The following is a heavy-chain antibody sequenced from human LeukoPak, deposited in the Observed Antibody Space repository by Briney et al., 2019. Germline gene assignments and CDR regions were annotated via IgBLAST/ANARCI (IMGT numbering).Heavy chain of an antibody. Sequence: SETLSLTCTVSGGSIDRGDYYWGWVRQPPGKGLECIASIHYTGSTYYDPSPKSRVTLSVDTSKNQFSLNLYSVTAADTAIYYCARHPIERSLGGVPDWFDPWGQGTLVTVSS. V-gene: IGHV4-39*07. CDR1: GGSIDRGDYY. CDR3: ARHPIERSLGGVPDWFDP. D-gene: IGHD3-3*01. CDR2: IHYTGST. J-gene: IGHJ5*02.